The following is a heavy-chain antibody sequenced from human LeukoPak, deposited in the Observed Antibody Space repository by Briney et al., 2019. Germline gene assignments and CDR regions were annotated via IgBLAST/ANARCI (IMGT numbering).Heavy chain of an antibody. CDR3: AREQWYTALYGMDV. J-gene: IGHJ6*02. CDR1: GGSISSYY. V-gene: IGHV4-59*01. Sequence: SETLSLTCTVSGGSISSYYWSWVRQPPGKGLEWVGYIYYSGSTNYSPSLKSRVTISVDTSKSQCSLRLNSVTAADTAVYYCAREQWYTALYGMDVWGQGSTVTVSS. CDR2: IYYSGST. D-gene: IGHD5-18*01.